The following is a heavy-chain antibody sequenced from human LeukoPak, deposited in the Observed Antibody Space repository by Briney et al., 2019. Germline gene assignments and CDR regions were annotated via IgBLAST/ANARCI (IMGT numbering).Heavy chain of an antibody. CDR3: ASVLSSSDKQ. D-gene: IGHD6-6*01. V-gene: IGHV4-30-4*08. CDR2: IYYSGST. CDR1: GGSISSGDYY. Sequence: SETLSLTCTVSGGSISSGDYYWSWIRQPPGKGLEWIGYIYYSGSTYYNPSLKSRVTISVDTSKNQFSLKLSSVTAADTAAYYCASVLSSSDKQWGQGTLVTVSS. J-gene: IGHJ4*02.